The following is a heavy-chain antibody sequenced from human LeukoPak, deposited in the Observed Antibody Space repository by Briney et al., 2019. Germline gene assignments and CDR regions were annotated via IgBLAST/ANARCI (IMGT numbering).Heavy chain of an antibody. CDR1: GGSISSGGYY. J-gene: IGHJ3*02. D-gene: IGHD3-10*01. Sequence: PSETLSLTCTVSGGSISSGGYYWSWIRQHPGKGLEWIGYIYYSGSTCYNPSLKSRVTISVDTSKNQFSPKLSSVTAADTAVYYCARGPGELDAFDIWGQGTMVTVSS. V-gene: IGHV4-31*03. CDR3: ARGPGELDAFDI. CDR2: IYYSGST.